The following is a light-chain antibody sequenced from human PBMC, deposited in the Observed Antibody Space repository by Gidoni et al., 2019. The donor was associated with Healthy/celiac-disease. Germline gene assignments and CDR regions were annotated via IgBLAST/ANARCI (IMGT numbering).Light chain of an antibody. J-gene: IGLJ1*01. CDR1: SSNIGSNT. Sequence: QSVLTQPPSASGTPGQRVTISCSGSSSNIGSNTVNWSPQLPGTAPKLLIYSNNQRPPGVPDRFSGSKSGTSASLAISGLQSEDEADYYCAAWDDSLNGPVFGTGTKVTVL. CDR3: AAWDDSLNGPV. V-gene: IGLV1-44*01. CDR2: SNN.